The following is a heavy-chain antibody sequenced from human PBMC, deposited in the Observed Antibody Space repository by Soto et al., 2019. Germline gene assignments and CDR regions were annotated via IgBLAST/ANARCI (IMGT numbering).Heavy chain of an antibody. J-gene: IGHJ4*02. CDR1: GGSFSGYY. CDR2: INHSGST. CDR3: ARGQVAVAGLTQYYFDY. D-gene: IGHD6-19*01. Sequence: SETLSLTCAVYGGSFSGYYWSWIRQPPGKGLEWIGEINHSGSTNYNPSLKSRVTISVDTSKNQFSLKLSSVTAADTAVYYCARGQVAVAGLTQYYFDYWGQGTLVT. V-gene: IGHV4-34*01.